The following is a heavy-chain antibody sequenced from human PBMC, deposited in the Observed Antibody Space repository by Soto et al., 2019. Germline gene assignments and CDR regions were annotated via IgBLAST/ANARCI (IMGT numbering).Heavy chain of an antibody. CDR1: GGSFSGYY. J-gene: IGHJ6*02. V-gene: IGHV4-34*01. CDR3: ARGPKVVPAAKAPYYYGMDV. D-gene: IGHD2-2*01. Sequence: PSETLSLTCAVYGGSFSGYYWSWIRQPPGKGLEWIGEINHSGSTNYNPSLKSRVTISVDTSKNQFSLKLSSVTAADTAVYYCARGPKVVPAAKAPYYYGMDVWGQGTTVTVSS. CDR2: INHSGST.